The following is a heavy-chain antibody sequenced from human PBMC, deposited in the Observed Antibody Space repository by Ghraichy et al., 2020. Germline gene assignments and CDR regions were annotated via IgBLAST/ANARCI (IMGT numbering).Heavy chain of an antibody. V-gene: IGHV4-34*01. CDR2: INHSGST. CDR1: GGSFSGYY. J-gene: IGHJ5*02. CDR3: ARGRTLTTVTTVSWFDP. D-gene: IGHD4-17*01. Sequence: SETLSLTCAVYGGSFSGYYWSWIRQPPGKGLEWIGEINHSGSTNYNPSLKSRVTISVDTSKNQFSLKLSSVTAADTAVYYCARGRTLTTVTTVSWFDPWGQGTRVTGSS.